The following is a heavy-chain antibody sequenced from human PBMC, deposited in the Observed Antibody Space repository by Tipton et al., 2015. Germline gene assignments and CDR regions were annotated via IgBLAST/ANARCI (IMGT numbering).Heavy chain of an antibody. Sequence: SLRLSCAASGFTFSSHWMSWVRQAPGKGLEWVANIKQDGSEKYYVDSVKGRFTTSRDNAKNSLYLQMNSLRAEDTAVYYCARGYTDFDYWGQGTLVTVSS. CDR1: GFTFSSHW. D-gene: IGHD5-24*01. CDR3: ARGYTDFDY. CDR2: IKQDGSEK. J-gene: IGHJ4*02. V-gene: IGHV3-7*03.